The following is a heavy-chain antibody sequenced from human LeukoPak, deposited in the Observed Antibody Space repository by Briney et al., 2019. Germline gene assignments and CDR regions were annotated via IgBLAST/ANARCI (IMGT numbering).Heavy chain of an antibody. CDR3: ARGAPTVTTVFDY. CDR2: IFYSGST. V-gene: IGHV4-31*03. D-gene: IGHD4-17*01. Sequence: PSETLSLTCTVSGGSISSGGYYWSWIRQHPGKGLEFIGYIFYSGSTHYNPSLKSRVTISVDTSKNHFSLNLSSVTAADTAVYYCARGAPTVTTVFDYWGQGTLVTVSS. CDR1: GGSISSGGYY. J-gene: IGHJ4*02.